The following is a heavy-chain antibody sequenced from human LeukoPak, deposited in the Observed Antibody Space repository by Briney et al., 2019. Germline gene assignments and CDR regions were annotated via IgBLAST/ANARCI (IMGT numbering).Heavy chain of an antibody. V-gene: IGHV4-39*07. D-gene: IGHD3-10*01. CDR2: IYFSEST. CDR1: GGSISSSIDY. CDR3: ARGTPGGGFDY. J-gene: IGHJ4*02. Sequence: SETLSLTCTVSGGSISSSIDYWGWIRQPPGKRLEWIGTIYFSESTYYNRSLKSRLTISVDRSKDQFSLRLNSVTAADTAVYYCARGTPGGGFDYWGQGTLVAVSS.